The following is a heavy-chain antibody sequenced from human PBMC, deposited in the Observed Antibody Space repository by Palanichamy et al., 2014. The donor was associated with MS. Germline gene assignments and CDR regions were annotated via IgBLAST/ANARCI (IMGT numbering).Heavy chain of an antibody. V-gene: IGHV3-23*01. D-gene: IGHD4-23*01. CDR2: INANGAST. Sequence: EVQLLQSGGGLVQPGGSLRLSCAASELTFAYYAMNWVRQVPGKGLEWVSAINANGASTYYADSVKDRFAISRDNSKKTLYLQMNSLKADDTAVYYCAKFKYGGNSLFSDFDYWGQGTLVTVSS. J-gene: IGHJ4*02. CDR3: AKFKYGGNSLFSDFDY. CDR1: ELTFAYYA.